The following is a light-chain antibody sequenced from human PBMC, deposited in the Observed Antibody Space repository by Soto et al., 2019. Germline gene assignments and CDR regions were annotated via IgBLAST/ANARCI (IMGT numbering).Light chain of an antibody. Sequence: SALTQPASVSGSPGHSITISCTGTSSDVGSYNLVSWYQQHPGKAPKLMIYEGSKRPSGVSNRFSGSKSGNTASLTISGLQAEDEADYYCCSYAGSSTFYYVFGTGTKVTVL. V-gene: IGLV2-23*03. CDR2: EGS. J-gene: IGLJ1*01. CDR3: CSYAGSSTFYYV. CDR1: SSDVGSYNL.